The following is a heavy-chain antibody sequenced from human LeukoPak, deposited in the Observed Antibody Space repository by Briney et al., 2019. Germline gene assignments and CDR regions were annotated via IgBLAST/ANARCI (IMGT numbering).Heavy chain of an antibody. D-gene: IGHD3-3*01. CDR1: GYTFTSYF. V-gene: IGHV1-46*01. Sequence: ASVKVSCKASGYTFTSYFLHWVRQAPGQGLEWMGIINPSGSTTNYAQKFQGRVTITRNTSISTAYMELSSLRSEDTAVYYCARGCAIFGVVRILYYYMDVWGKGTTVTVSS. CDR2: INPSGSTT. CDR3: ARGCAIFGVVRILYYYMDV. J-gene: IGHJ6*03.